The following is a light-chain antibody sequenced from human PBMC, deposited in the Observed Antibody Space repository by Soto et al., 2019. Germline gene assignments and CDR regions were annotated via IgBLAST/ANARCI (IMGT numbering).Light chain of an antibody. CDR1: QSVNSR. J-gene: IGKJ5*01. V-gene: IGKV3-20*01. CDR2: GAS. CDR3: QHYGRSPIT. Sequence: IVLTQSPGTLSFSPGERATLSGRASQSVNSRLAWYQHKPGQAPRLLISGASSRATGIPDRFSGSGSATDFTLTISRLEPEDFALYYCQHYGRSPITFGQGTRLEIK.